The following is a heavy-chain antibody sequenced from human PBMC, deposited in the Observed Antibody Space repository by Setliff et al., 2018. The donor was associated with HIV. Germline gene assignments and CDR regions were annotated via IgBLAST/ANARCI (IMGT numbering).Heavy chain of an antibody. D-gene: IGHD7-27*01. V-gene: IGHV1-8*01. CDR3: AREDLLISELGWLDP. J-gene: IGHJ5*02. CDR1: GQSFTNYD. Sequence: EASVKVSCKPSGQSFTNYDIHWLRRASGQGLEWMGWMNPKSGVSGSALKFHDRVTMTRDTSTLTLYMELSSLTSEDTAVYYCAREDLLISELGWLDPWGQGTPVTVSS. CDR2: MNPKSGVS.